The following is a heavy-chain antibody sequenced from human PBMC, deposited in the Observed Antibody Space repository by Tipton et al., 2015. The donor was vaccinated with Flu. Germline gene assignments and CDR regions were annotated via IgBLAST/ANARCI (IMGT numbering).Heavy chain of an antibody. D-gene: IGHD1-26*01. V-gene: IGHV4-4*07. J-gene: IGHJ4*02. CDR1: GDTIGSRYF. CDR3: ARGGGSFQFDF. CDR2: IYARVST. Sequence: TLSLTCSVSGDTIGSRYFWGWIRQPAGKGLEWIGRIYARVSTNYNPSLKSRVTMSADTSKNQFSLKLTSVTAADTAVYYCARGGGSFQFDFWGQGTLVTVSS.